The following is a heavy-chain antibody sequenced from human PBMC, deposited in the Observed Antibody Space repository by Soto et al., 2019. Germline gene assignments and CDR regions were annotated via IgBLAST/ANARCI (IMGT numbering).Heavy chain of an antibody. CDR2: ISSSSSYI. J-gene: IGHJ6*02. CDR1: GFTFSSYS. D-gene: IGHD1-26*01. CDR3: ARYRPIPYYYYGMDV. V-gene: IGHV3-21*01. Sequence: EVQLVESGGGLVKPGGSLRLSCAASGFTFSSYSMNWVRQAPGKGLEWVSSISSSSSYIYYADSVKGRFTISRDNAKNSLYLQVNSLSAEDTAVYYCARYRPIPYYYYGMDVWGQGTTVTVSS.